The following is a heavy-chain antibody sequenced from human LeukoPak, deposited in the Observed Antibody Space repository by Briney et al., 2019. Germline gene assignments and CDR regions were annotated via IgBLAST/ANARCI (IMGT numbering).Heavy chain of an antibody. D-gene: IGHD3-22*01. J-gene: IGHJ4*02. CDR1: GFTFSSYA. V-gene: IGHV3-23*01. CDR3: AKEPPAYYYDSSGYSHGFDY. CDR2: ISGSGGST. Sequence: GVSLRLSCAASGFTFSSYAMSWVRQAPGKGLEWVSAISGSGGSTYYADSVKGRFTISRDNSKNTLYLQMNSLRAEDTAVYYCAKEPPAYYYDSSGYSHGFDYWGQGTLVTVSS.